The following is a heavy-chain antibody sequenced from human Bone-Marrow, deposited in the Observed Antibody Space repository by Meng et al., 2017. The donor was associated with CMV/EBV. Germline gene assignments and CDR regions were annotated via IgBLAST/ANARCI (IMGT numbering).Heavy chain of an antibody. J-gene: IGHJ4*02. CDR1: GFTFSSYA. CDR3: ANLAAAGHAY. Sequence: GESLKISCAASGFTFSSYAMSWVRQAPGKGLEWVSAISGSGGSTYYADSVKGRFTISRENSKNTLYLQMNSLRAEDTAVYYCANLAAAGHAYWGQGTLVTVSS. CDR2: ISGSGGST. V-gene: IGHV3-23*01. D-gene: IGHD6-13*01.